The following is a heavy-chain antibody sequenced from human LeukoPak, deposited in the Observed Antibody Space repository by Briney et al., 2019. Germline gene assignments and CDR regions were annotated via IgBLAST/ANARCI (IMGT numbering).Heavy chain of an antibody. CDR2: IYSGGST. Sequence: PGGSLRLSCAASGFIVSSNYVSWVRQAPGKGPEWVSVIYSGGSTYYADSVKGRFTISRDNSKNTLDLQMNSLRAEDTAVYYCASSYYYGPLAYWGQGTLVTVPS. CDR3: ASSYYYGPLAY. D-gene: IGHD3-10*01. J-gene: IGHJ4*02. CDR1: GFIVSSNY. V-gene: IGHV3-66*01.